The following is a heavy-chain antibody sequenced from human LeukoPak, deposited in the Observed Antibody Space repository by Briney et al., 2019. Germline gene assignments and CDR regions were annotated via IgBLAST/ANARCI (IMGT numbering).Heavy chain of an antibody. V-gene: IGHV3-73*01. CDR1: GFSFSGSA. CDR2: IRSKANSYAT. D-gene: IGHD4-17*01. Sequence: GGSLSLSWAAAGFSFSGSAMRWVSQASGGGLEWVGRIRSKANSYATAYAASVKGRFTISRDDSKNTAYLQINSLKTEDTAVYYCTRPRYGAGMDVWGQGTTVTVSS. J-gene: IGHJ6*02. CDR3: TRPRYGAGMDV.